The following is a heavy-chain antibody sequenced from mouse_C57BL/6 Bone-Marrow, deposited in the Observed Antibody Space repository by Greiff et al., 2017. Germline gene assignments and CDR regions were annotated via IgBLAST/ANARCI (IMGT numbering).Heavy chain of an antibody. V-gene: IGHV1-77*01. J-gene: IGHJ3*01. CDR1: GYTFTDYY. CDR3: ARPPWFAY. CDR2: IGPGSGST. Sequence: VQLQQSGAELVKPGASVKISCKASGYTFTDYYITWVKQRPGQGLEWIGKIGPGSGSTYYNEKFQGKATLTADKSSNTAYMQLSSLTSEDSAIYYCARPPWFAYWGQGTLVTVSA.